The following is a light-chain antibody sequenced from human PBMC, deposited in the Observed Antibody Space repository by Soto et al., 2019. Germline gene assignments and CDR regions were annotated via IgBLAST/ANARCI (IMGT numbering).Light chain of an antibody. CDR3: QSYDSSLV. CDR2: GNI. CDR1: SSNIGSNT. J-gene: IGLJ2*01. V-gene: IGLV1-44*01. Sequence: QAVLTQPPSASGTPGQRITISCSGSSSNIGSNTVNWYRQLPGTAPKLLIYGNINRPSGVPDRFSGSKSGTSASLAITGLQAEDEAEYYCQSYDSSLVFGGGTKLTVL.